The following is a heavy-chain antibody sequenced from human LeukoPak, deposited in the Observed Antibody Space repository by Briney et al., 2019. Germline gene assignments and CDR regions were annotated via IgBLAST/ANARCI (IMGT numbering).Heavy chain of an antibody. CDR2: MSPNSGDT. J-gene: IGHJ4*02. Sequence: LEASVKVSCKTSGYTFTNLDINWLRQAPGQGLKWRGWMSPNSGDTGYAQKFQGRVSMTRDIFKSTAYMELSSLRSEDTAIYYCASNPPNTGDFYYWGLGTLVTVSS. CDR3: ASNPPNTGDFYY. CDR1: GYTFTNLD. D-gene: IGHD1-1*01. V-gene: IGHV1-8*01.